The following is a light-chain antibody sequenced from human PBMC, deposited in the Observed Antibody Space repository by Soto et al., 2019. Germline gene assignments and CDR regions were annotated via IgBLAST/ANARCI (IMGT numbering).Light chain of an antibody. Sequence: DIQMTQSPSTLSASVGDRVTITXXASQTVNTWLAWYQQKPGKAPKVLIFDASSLKTGVPSRFSGSGSGTEFTLTISNLQPDDFATYYCQQYDSYSSGPFGQGTKVDI. CDR3: QQYDSYSSGP. CDR2: DAS. CDR1: QTVNTW. V-gene: IGKV1-5*01. J-gene: IGKJ1*01.